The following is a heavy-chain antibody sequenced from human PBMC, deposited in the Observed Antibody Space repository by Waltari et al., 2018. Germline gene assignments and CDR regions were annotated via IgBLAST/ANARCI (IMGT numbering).Heavy chain of an antibody. Sequence: QVQLVESGGGVVQAGRSLRLSCAASGFTFSSYGMPWVRQAPGKGLECVAVIWYDGSNKYYADSVKGRFTISRDNSKNTLYLQMNSLRAEDTAVYYCAKEGGTGYPYFDYWGQGTLVTVSS. CDR3: AKEGGTGYPYFDY. CDR1: GFTFSSYG. D-gene: IGHD3-9*01. J-gene: IGHJ4*02. CDR2: IWYDGSNK. V-gene: IGHV3-33*06.